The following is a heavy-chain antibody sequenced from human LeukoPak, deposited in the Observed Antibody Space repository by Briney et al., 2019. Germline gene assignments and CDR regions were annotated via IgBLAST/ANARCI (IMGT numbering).Heavy chain of an antibody. CDR1: GYSITRGSY. V-gene: IGHV4-38-2*02. Sequence: SETLSLTCTVSGYSITRGSYWGWIRQPPGKGLEWIANIYHSGSTYYNPSLKSRVTISVDTSKNQFSLKLSSVTAADTAIYYCARGNSYYDSSDYFPWESFQHWGQGTLVTVSS. CDR2: IYHSGST. J-gene: IGHJ1*01. CDR3: ARGNSYYDSSDYFPWESFQH. D-gene: IGHD3-22*01.